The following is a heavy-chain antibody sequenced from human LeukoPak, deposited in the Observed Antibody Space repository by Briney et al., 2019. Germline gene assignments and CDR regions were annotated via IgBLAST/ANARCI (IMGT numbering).Heavy chain of an antibody. CDR3: ARVTTPLLRYFDWSATPLDY. CDR1: GYTFTSYG. D-gene: IGHD3-9*01. Sequence: ASVKVSCKASGYTFTSYGISWVRQAPGQGPEWMGWISAHNGNTNYAQKLQGRVTMTTDTSTSTAYMELRSLRSDDTAVYYCARVTTPLLRYFDWSATPLDYWGQGTLVTVSS. J-gene: IGHJ4*02. CDR2: ISAHNGNT. V-gene: IGHV1-18*01.